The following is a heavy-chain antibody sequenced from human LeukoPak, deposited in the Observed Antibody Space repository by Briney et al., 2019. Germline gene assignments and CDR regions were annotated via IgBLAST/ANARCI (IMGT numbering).Heavy chain of an antibody. CDR2: IYYSGST. CDR3: ARSSFPSPLWFDP. J-gene: IGHJ5*02. Sequence: PSETLSLTCTVSGGSISSGGYYWSWIRQHPGKGLEWIGYIYYSGSTYYNPSLKSRVTISVDTSKNQFSLKLSSVTAADTAVYYCARSSFPSPLWFDPWGQGTLVTVSS. CDR1: GGSISSGGYY. V-gene: IGHV4-31*03. D-gene: IGHD6-6*01.